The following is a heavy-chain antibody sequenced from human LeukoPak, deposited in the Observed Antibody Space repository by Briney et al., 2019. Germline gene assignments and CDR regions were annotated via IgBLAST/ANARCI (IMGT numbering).Heavy chain of an antibody. D-gene: IGHD2-21*01. CDR2: IYYSGST. Sequence: TSETLSLTCTVSGVSISSRGYYWTWIRQHPGKGLEWIGYIYYSGSTYYNPSLKSRVTISVDTSKNQFSLKLSSVTAADTAVYYCARGYSHLTSWGQGTLVTVSS. V-gene: IGHV4-31*03. J-gene: IGHJ4*02. CDR1: GVSISSRGYY. CDR3: ARGYSHLTS.